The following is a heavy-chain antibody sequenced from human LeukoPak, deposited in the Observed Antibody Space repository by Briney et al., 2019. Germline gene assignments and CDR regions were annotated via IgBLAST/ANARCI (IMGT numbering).Heavy chain of an antibody. CDR2: ISYDGSNK. V-gene: IGHV3-30*14. Sequence: PGGSLRLSCAASGFTFSSYAMHWVRQAPGKGLEWVAVISYDGSNKYYADSVKGRFTISRDNSKNTLYLQMNSLRAEDTAVYYCARVGYDFWSGYSRPGDYWGQGTLVTVSS. J-gene: IGHJ4*02. CDR3: ARVGYDFWSGYSRPGDY. D-gene: IGHD3-3*01. CDR1: GFTFSSYA.